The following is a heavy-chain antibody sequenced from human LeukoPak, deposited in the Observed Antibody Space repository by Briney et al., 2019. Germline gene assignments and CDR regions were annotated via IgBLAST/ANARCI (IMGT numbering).Heavy chain of an antibody. J-gene: IGHJ6*04. CDR3: AELGITMIGGV. V-gene: IGHV3-23*01. D-gene: IGHD3-10*02. CDR1: KFNFA. Sequence: GGSLRLSCVASKFNFAMSWVRQTAGKGLEWVSAISGSGDTTFYADSVKGRFTISRDNSKNTLYLQMNSLRAEDTAVYYCAELGITMIGGVWGKGTTVTISS. CDR2: ISGSGDTT.